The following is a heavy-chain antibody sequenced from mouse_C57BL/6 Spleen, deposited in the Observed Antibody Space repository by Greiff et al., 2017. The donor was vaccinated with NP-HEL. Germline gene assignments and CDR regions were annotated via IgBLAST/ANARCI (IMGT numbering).Heavy chain of an antibody. D-gene: IGHD1-1*01. CDR1: GFSLTSYG. CDR2: IWRGGST. CDR3: AKNDYYGSTDWYFDV. J-gene: IGHJ1*03. Sequence: VKVVESGPGLVQPSQSLSITCTVSGFSLTSYGVHWVRQSPGKGLEWLGVIWRGGSTDYNAAFMSRLSITKDNSKSQVFFKMNSLQADDTAIYYCAKNDYYGSTDWYFDVWGTGTTVTVSS. V-gene: IGHV2-5*01.